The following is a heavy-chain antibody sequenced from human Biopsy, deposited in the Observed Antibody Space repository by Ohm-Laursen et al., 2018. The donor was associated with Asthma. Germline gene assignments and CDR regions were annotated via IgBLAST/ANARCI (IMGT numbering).Heavy chain of an antibody. Sequence: SLRLSCSASGFTFGDYWMNWVRQVPGRGLEWVANIKHDGSENNHVDSLKGRFTISGDNAKNSLYLQMNSLRAEDTAVYYCARTFHFWSPYHAEHYQLWGQGTLVTVSS. CDR2: IKHDGSEN. V-gene: IGHV3-7*01. J-gene: IGHJ1*01. CDR3: ARTFHFWSPYHAEHYQL. D-gene: IGHD3-3*02. CDR1: GFTFGDYW.